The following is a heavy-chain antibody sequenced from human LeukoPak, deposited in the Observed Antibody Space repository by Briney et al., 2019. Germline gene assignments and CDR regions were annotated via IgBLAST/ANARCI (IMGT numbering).Heavy chain of an antibody. CDR3: AGDPDYYDSTCYSDFDY. V-gene: IGHV3-7*01. D-gene: IGHD3-22*01. CDR1: GFTLSSYW. Sequence: GGSLRLSCAASGFTLSSYWMSWVSQAPGKGLEWVDNIKQEGSEKYYVEYVRGRFTISTDNAKNSLYLHMNSLRAEDTAVYYCAGDPDYYDSTCYSDFDYWGQGTLVTVSS. J-gene: IGHJ4*02. CDR2: IKQEGSEK.